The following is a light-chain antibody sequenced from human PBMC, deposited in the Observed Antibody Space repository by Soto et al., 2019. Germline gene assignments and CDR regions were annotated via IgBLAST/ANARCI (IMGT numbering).Light chain of an antibody. Sequence: DIVMTQSPLSLPVTPGEPASISCRSSQSLLHSNAYNYLDWYLQKPGQSPQLLIYLGSNRASGVPDRFRGSGSGTDFKLKISRVEADDVGIYYCMQSLQTPDTFGQGTRLEI. CDR3: MQSLQTPDT. V-gene: IGKV2-28*01. CDR1: QSLLHSNAYNY. CDR2: LGS. J-gene: IGKJ2*01.